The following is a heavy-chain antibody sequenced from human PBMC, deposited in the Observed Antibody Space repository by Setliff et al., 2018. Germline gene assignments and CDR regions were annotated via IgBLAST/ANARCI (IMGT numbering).Heavy chain of an antibody. J-gene: IGHJ4*02. Sequence: GGSLRLSCAAPGFAFNTYTMNWVRQASGKGLEWIAHITSGGSSVYYADSVKGRFAISTDNAKNSLFLQMNSLRAQDTAVYYCSRWVDWKADYWGQGTLVTVSS. CDR1: GFAFNTYT. D-gene: IGHD1-1*01. CDR2: ITSGGSSV. CDR3: SRWVDWKADY. V-gene: IGHV3-48*01.